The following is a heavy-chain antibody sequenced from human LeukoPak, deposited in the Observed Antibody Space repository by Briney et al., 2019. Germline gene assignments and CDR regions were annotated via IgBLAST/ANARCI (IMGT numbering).Heavy chain of an antibody. CDR3: ARDKGFDY. CDR2: ISTDGNDK. Sequence: GRSLRLSCAASGFTFSGYAMHWVRQAPGKGLEWLTVISTDGNDKHYADSVKGRFTVSRDNSKNTLYLQMNSLRAEDTAVYYCARDKGFDYWGQGTLVTVSS. CDR1: GFTFSGYA. J-gene: IGHJ4*02. V-gene: IGHV3-30*04.